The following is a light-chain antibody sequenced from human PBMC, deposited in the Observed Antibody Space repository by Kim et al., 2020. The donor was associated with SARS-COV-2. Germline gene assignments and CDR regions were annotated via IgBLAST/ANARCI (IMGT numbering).Light chain of an antibody. Sequence: DIQMTQSPSSLSASVGDRVTITCRTSQDITTWLAWYQQRPEKAPKSLIYTASTLQSGVPSRFSGSGSGTNFTLTISSLQPEDFETYFCQQYKTFPLTFGGGTKVDIK. CDR1: QDITTW. V-gene: IGKV1D-16*01. CDR2: TAS. CDR3: QQYKTFPLT. J-gene: IGKJ4*01.